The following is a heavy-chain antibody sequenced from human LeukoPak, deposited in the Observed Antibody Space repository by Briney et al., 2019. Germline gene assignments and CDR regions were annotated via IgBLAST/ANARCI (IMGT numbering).Heavy chain of an antibody. Sequence: GGSLRLSCAATGFTFSDYYISWIRPAAGRGREGVSYISSSGGTIYYADSVRGRFTISRDNAKNSLYLQMNSLRAEDTAVYFCAREVGATYFDYWGQGTLVTVSS. CDR1: GFTFSDYY. D-gene: IGHD1-26*01. J-gene: IGHJ4*02. V-gene: IGHV3-11*01. CDR2: ISSSGGTI. CDR3: AREVGATYFDY.